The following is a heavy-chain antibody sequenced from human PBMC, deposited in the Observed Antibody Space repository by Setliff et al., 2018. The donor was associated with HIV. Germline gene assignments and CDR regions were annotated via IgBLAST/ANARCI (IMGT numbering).Heavy chain of an antibody. J-gene: IGHJ4*02. V-gene: IGHV3-48*03. CDR2: ISSSGSTI. CDR3: VRDKSWAFDY. Sequence: GGSLRLSCAASGFTFSSYEMNWVRQAPGKGLEWVSYISSSGSTIYYADSVKGRFTISRDNGKNSLYLQMNSLRAEDTAVYYCVRDKSWAFDYWGQGTLVTVSS. CDR1: GFTFSSYE.